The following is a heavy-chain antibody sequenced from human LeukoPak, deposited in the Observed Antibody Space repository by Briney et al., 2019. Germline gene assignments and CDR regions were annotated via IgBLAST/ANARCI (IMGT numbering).Heavy chain of an antibody. D-gene: IGHD3-10*01. J-gene: IGHJ4*02. CDR1: GFSFSNAW. V-gene: IGHV3-15*01. Sequence: PGGSLRLSCAASGFSFSNAWMSWVRQAPGKGLEWVGRIKSKTDGGTTDCAATVRGRFTISRDDSKNTLYLQMNSLKTEDTAVYYCTTVVEWFGELHNIDYWGQGTLVTVSS. CDR2: IKSKTDGGTT. CDR3: TTVVEWFGELHNIDY.